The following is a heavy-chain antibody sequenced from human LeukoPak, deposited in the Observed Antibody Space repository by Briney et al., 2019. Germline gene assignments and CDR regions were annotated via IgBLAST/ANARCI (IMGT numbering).Heavy chain of an antibody. CDR1: GFTFSSYA. D-gene: IGHD2-2*01. Sequence: GGSLRLSCAASGFTFSSYAMSWVRQAPEKGLEWVSAISGSGGSTYYADSVKGRFTISRDNSKNTLFLQMNSLRAEDTAVYYCAKDRSCTGSSCNVGSWGQGTMVTVSS. CDR2: ISGSGGST. J-gene: IGHJ3*01. CDR3: AKDRSCTGSSCNVGS. V-gene: IGHV3-23*01.